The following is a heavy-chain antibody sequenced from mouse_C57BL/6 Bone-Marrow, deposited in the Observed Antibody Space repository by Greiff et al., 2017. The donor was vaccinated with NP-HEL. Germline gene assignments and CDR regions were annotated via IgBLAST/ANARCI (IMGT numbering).Heavy chain of an antibody. D-gene: IGHD2-4*01. V-gene: IGHV1-18*01. CDR1: GYTFTDYN. CDR3: ARSEIGLRSGFAY. J-gene: IGHJ3*01. Sequence: VQLKQSGPELVKPGASVKIPCKASGYTFTDYNMDWVKQSHGKSLEWIGDINPNNGGTIYNQKFKGKATLTVDKSSSTAYMELRSLTSEDTAVYYCARSEIGLRSGFAYWGQGTLVTVSA. CDR2: INPNNGGT.